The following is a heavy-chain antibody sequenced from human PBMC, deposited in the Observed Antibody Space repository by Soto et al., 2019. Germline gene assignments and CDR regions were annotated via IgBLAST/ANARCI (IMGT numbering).Heavy chain of an antibody. CDR2: ISAYNGNT. CDR1: GYTFTSYH. J-gene: IGHJ4*02. Sequence: QVQLVQSGAEVKKPGASVKVSCKASGYTFTSYHVTWVRQAPGQGLEWMGWISAYNGNTNYAQKLQGRVTMTTDTTTSTAYRKLRTLGSDVTAVYYYAGGSTPPREWGQGTLVTVSS. CDR3: AGGSTPPRE. V-gene: IGHV1-18*01.